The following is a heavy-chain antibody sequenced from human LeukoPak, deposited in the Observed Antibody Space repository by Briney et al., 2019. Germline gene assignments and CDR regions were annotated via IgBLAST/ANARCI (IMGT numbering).Heavy chain of an antibody. J-gene: IGHJ4*02. CDR2: ISGSGGGT. CDR3: AKGITIQSHFDY. V-gene: IGHV3-23*01. CDR1: GFTFSTCA. Sequence: PGGSLRLSCAASGFTFSTCAMNWVRQAPGKGLEWVSGISGSGGGTYYADSVKGRFTISRDNSKNTLYLQMNSLRVEDTAVYYCAKGITIQSHFDYWGQGTLVTVSS. D-gene: IGHD1-20*01.